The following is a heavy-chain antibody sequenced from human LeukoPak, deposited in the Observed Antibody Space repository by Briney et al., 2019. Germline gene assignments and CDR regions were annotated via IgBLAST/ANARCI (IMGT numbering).Heavy chain of an antibody. CDR2: ISGGGGTT. J-gene: IGHJ4*02. CDR3: AKDSPWYDSSTYYYFDY. D-gene: IGHD3-22*01. V-gene: IGHV3-23*01. CDR1: GFTFNNYA. Sequence: GGSLRLFCAGSGFTFNNYAMSWVRQAPGKGLEWVSAISGGGGTTYYADSVKGRFTISRDNSKDTLYLQMSGLRAEDTAVYFCAKDSPWYDSSTYYYFDYWGQGTLVTVSS.